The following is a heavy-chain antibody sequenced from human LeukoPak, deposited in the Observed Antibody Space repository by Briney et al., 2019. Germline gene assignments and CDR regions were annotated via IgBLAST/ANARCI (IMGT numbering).Heavy chain of an antibody. CDR3: ARAASMVRGVIHY. D-gene: IGHD3-10*01. CDR2: INPNSGGT. CDR1: GYTFTGYY. V-gene: IGHV1-2*02. J-gene: IGHJ4*02. Sequence: GASVKVSCKASGYTFTGYYMHWVRQAPGQGLEWMGWINPNSGGTNYAQKFQGRVTMTRDTSISTAYMELSRLRSDDTPVYYCARAASMVRGVIHYWGQGTLVTVSS.